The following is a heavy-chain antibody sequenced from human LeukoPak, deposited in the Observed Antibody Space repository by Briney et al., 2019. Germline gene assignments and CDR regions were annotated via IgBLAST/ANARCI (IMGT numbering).Heavy chain of an antibody. J-gene: IGHJ4*02. CDR2: IYYSGST. D-gene: IGHD4-23*01. Sequence: PSETLSLTCTVSGGSISSYYWSWIRQPPGKGLEWIGYIYYSGSTNYNPSLKSRVTISVDTSKNHFSLNLSSVTAADTAVYYCASHVVTTWGDYFDYWGQGTLVTASS. CDR1: GGSISSYY. CDR3: ASHVVTTWGDYFDY. V-gene: IGHV4-59*08.